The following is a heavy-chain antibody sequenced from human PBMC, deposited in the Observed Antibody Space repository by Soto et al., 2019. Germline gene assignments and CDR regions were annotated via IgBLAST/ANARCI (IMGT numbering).Heavy chain of an antibody. V-gene: IGHV1-46*01. CDR1: GYTFTSYY. CDR2: INPSGGSA. J-gene: IGHJ4*02. CDR3: ARAFNSSRYFVD. Sequence: ASVKVSCKASGYTFTSYYMHWVRQAPGQGLEWMGIINPSGGSASHAQKFQGRVTMTRDTSASTVYMELSSLRSEDTAVYYCARAFNSSRYFVDWGQGTLVTVAS. D-gene: IGHD6-6*01.